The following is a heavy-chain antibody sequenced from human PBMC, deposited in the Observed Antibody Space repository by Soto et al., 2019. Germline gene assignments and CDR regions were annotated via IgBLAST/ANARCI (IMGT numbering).Heavy chain of an antibody. J-gene: IGHJ4*02. V-gene: IGHV3-72*01. CDR1: GFTLSDNY. D-gene: IGHD3-16*01. Sequence: EVQLVESGGGLVQPGGSLRLSCAASGFTLSDNYMDWVRQAPGKGLEWVGRTRNKANSYTTEYAASVRGSFTISRDGSEISLYLQMTSLESEDTAVYYCARVRIESYAYAFWGQGTLVTVSS. CDR2: TRNKANSYTT. CDR3: ARVRIESYAYAF.